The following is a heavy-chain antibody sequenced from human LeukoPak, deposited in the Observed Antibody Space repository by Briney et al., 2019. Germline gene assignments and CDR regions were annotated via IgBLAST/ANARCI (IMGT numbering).Heavy chain of an antibody. V-gene: IGHV1-8*01. CDR1: RYTFTDYD. J-gene: IGHJ4*02. D-gene: IGHD3-3*01. Sequence: ASVKVSCKASRYTFTDYDINWVRQAPGQGLEWMGWMNPSSGDTGSAQKFQGRVTMTRDTSTSTAYLELISLSSEDTATYYCVRGALPYYVGGSGFYGYWGQGTLVTVSS. CDR2: MNPSSGDT. CDR3: VRGALPYYVGGSGFYGY.